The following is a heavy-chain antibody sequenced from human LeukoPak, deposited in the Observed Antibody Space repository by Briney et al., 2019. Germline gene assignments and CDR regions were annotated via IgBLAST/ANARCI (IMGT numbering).Heavy chain of an antibody. J-gene: IGHJ4*02. Sequence: RSSETLSLTCTVSGGSISSSNYYWGWIRQPPGKGPEWIGSINYSGNTYYNPSLKSRVTISIDTSKNQFSLKLSSVTAADTAVYYCARANGYGLLDYWGQGTLVTVSS. CDR1: GGSISSSNYY. CDR3: ARANGYGLLDY. CDR2: INYSGNT. D-gene: IGHD5-18*01. V-gene: IGHV4-39*07.